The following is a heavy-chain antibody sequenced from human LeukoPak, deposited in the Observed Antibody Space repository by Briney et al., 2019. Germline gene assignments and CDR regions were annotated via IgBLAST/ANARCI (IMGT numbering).Heavy chain of an antibody. Sequence: GGSLRLSCAASGFTFSSYGMHWVRQAPGKGLEWVAVISYDGSNKYYADSVKGRCTISRDNSKNTVYLQMNSLRHEDTAVYYCAREGGIIVAGTFDYWGQGTLVTVSS. CDR3: AREGGIIVAGTFDY. CDR2: ISYDGSNK. J-gene: IGHJ4*02. V-gene: IGHV3-30*03. CDR1: GFTFSSYG. D-gene: IGHD6-19*01.